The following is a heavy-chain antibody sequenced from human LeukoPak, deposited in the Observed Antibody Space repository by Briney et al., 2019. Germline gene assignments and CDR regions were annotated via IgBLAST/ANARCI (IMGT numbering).Heavy chain of an antibody. V-gene: IGHV3-48*03. CDR3: AKDGGAGVDMVFDY. CDR1: GFTFSSYE. D-gene: IGHD3-10*01. Sequence: GGSLRLSCAASGFTFSSYEMNWVRQAPGKGLEWVSYISSSGSTIYYADSVKGRFTISRDNAKNSLYLQMNSLGAEDTAVYYCAKDGGAGVDMVFDYWGQGTLVTVSS. J-gene: IGHJ4*02. CDR2: ISSSGSTI.